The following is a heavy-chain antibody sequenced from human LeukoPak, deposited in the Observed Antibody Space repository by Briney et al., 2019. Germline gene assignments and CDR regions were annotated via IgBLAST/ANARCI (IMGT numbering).Heavy chain of an antibody. J-gene: IGHJ4*02. CDR3: AKDTRSRPYSTPYYFDY. Sequence: GGSLRLSCVASGFTFSSYAMSWVRQAPGKGLEWVSAISPGGGSTYYADSVKGRFTISRDNSRNTLYLQMNSLRAEDTAVYYCAKDTRSRPYSTPYYFDYWGQGTLVTVSS. CDR1: GFTFSSYA. D-gene: IGHD6-13*01. CDR2: ISPGGGST. V-gene: IGHV3-23*01.